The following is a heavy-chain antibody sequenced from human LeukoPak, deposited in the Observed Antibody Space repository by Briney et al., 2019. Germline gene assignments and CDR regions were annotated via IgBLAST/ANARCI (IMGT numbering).Heavy chain of an antibody. Sequence: GGSLRLSCAASGFTFSSYAMSWVRQAPGKGLEWVSSISGSDGTTYYTDSVKGRFTISRDNSKYTLSLQMNSLRTEDTAVYYCAKVDNWKYGHHDFWGQGTLVTVSS. CDR1: GFTFSSYA. CDR2: ISGSDGTT. V-gene: IGHV3-23*01. J-gene: IGHJ4*02. D-gene: IGHD1-1*01. CDR3: AKVDNWKYGHHDF.